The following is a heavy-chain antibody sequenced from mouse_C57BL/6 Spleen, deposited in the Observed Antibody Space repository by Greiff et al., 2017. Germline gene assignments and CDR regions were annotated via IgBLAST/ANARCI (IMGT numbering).Heavy chain of an antibody. CDR3: TTGPWYFDV. Sequence: EVPLQQSGAELVRPGASVKLSCTASGFNIKDDYMHWVKQRPEQGLEWIGWIDPENGDTEYASKFQGKATITADTSSNTAYLQLSSLTSEDTAVYYCTTGPWYFDVWGTGTTVTVAS. J-gene: IGHJ1*03. V-gene: IGHV14-4*01. CDR1: GFNIKDDY. CDR2: IDPENGDT.